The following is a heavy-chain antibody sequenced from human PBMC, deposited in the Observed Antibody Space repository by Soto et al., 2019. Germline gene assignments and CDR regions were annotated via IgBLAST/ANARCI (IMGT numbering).Heavy chain of an antibody. CDR2: INHSGST. D-gene: IGHD3-16*02. CDR3: AREVSLSIDY. Sequence: SETLSLTCAVYGGSFSGYYWSWIRQPPGKGLEWIGEINHSGSTNYNPSLKSRVTISIDASKNQFSLKLSSVTAADTAVYYCAREVSLSIDYWGQGTLVTVSS. CDR1: GGSFSGYY. J-gene: IGHJ4*02. V-gene: IGHV4-34*01.